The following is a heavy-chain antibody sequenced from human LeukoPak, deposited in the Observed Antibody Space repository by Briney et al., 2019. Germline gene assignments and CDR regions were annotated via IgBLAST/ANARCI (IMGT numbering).Heavy chain of an antibody. CDR2: MNGDGSST. D-gene: IGHD3-22*01. V-gene: IGHV3-74*03. Sequence: QPGGSLRLSCAASGFTFRSYWMHWVRQDPGNGLVWVSHMNGDGSSTKYADSVKGRFTISRDNAKNSLYLQMNSLRAEDTAVYYCAREYSSGYSLGNWGQGTLVTVSS. CDR3: AREYSSGYSLGN. J-gene: IGHJ4*02. CDR1: GFTFRSYW.